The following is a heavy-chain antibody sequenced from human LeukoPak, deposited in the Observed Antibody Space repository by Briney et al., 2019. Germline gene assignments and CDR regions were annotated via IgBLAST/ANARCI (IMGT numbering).Heavy chain of an antibody. CDR2: ISAYNGNT. D-gene: IGHD2-15*01. J-gene: IGHJ6*03. CDR3: ARWVQEDIVGRNYYYMDV. V-gene: IGHV1-18*01. Sequence: ASVKVSCKASGYTFTSYGISWVRQAPGQGLEWMGWISAYNGNTNYAQKLQGRVTMTTDTSTSTAYMELRSLRSDDTAVYYCARWVQEDIVGRNYYYMDVWGKGTTVTVSS. CDR1: GYTFTSYG.